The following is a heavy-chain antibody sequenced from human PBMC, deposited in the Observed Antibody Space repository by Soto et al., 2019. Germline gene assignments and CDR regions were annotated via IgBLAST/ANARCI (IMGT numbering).Heavy chain of an antibody. CDR3: ARDRGYFDY. Sequence: QVQLVESGGGVVQPGRSLRLSCAASGFTFSSYAMHWVRQAPGKGLEWVAVISYDGSNKYYADSVKGRFTISRDNPKNTLYLQMNSLSAEDTAVYYCARDRGYFDYWGQGTLVTVSS. CDR2: ISYDGSNK. V-gene: IGHV3-30-3*01. D-gene: IGHD3-10*01. CDR1: GFTFSSYA. J-gene: IGHJ4*02.